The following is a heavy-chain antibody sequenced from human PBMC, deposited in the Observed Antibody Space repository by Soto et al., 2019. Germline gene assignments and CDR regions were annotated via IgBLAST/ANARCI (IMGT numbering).Heavy chain of an antibody. V-gene: IGHV5-10-1*01. Sequence: PGESLKISCKGSGYSFTSYWISWVRQMPGKGLEWMGRIDPSDSYTNYSPSFQGHVTISADKSISTAYLQWSSLKASDTAMYYCARFPYGSGSGVVSAFXIWGQGTMVTVSS. CDR3: ARFPYGSGSGVVSAFXI. D-gene: IGHD3-10*01. CDR1: GYSFTSYW. J-gene: IGHJ3*02. CDR2: IDPSDSYT.